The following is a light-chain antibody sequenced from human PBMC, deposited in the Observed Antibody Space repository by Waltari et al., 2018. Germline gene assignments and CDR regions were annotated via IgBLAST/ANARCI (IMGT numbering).Light chain of an antibody. CDR1: QSVSRA. CDR3: QHYVRLPAT. CDR2: GAS. J-gene: IGKJ1*01. V-gene: IGKV3-20*01. Sequence: EIVLTQSPGSLSSSPGESVTLSCRASQSVSRALAWYPQKPGQAPRLLIFGASNRATGIPDRFSGSGSETDFSLTISRLEPEDFAVYYCQHYVRLPATFGRGTKVEIK.